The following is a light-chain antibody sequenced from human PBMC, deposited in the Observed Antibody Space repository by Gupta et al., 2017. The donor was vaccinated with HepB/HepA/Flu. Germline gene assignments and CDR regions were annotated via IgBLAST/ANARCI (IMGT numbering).Light chain of an antibody. CDR1: SSNIGSNT. J-gene: IGLJ2*01. Sequence: QSVLPQPPSASGTPGQRVTISCSGSSSNIGSNTVNWYQQLPGTAPKLLIYSNNHRPSGVPDRFSGSKSGTSASLAISGLQSEDEADYYCAAGDDSLNGVVFGGGTKLTVL. CDR3: AAGDDSLNGVV. CDR2: SNN. V-gene: IGLV1-44*01.